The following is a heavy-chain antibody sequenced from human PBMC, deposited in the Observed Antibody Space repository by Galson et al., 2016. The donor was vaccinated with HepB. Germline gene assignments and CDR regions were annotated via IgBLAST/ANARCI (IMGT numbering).Heavy chain of an antibody. J-gene: IGHJ4*02. D-gene: IGHD6-19*01. Sequence: PALVKPPQTLTLTCTFSGFSVTTSGQSVIWVRQPPGKALEWLALIYWNDDNHYSPSLRSRLTLTKDTSKNHVVLTMTNMYPVDTATYYCAHGSGWRFDYWGQGTLVTVSS. CDR2: IYWNDDN. CDR1: GFSVTTSGQS. V-gene: IGHV2-5*08. CDR3: AHGSGWRFDY.